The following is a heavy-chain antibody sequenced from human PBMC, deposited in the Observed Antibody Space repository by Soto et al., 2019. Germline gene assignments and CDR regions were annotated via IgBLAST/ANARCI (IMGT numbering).Heavy chain of an antibody. D-gene: IGHD1-26*01. J-gene: IGHJ6*02. CDR3: GRDSKWDDTTVGMDV. CDR1: GYSFTRYS. CDR2: TNAGNGKT. V-gene: IGHV1-3*01. Sequence: GASVKVSWKASGYSFTRYSIHLVRQAPGQSLEGMGWTNAGNGKTKYSQKFQGRVTITGDTSASTAYMELSSLRSEDTSVYYCGRDSKWDDTTVGMDVWGQGTKVTVSS.